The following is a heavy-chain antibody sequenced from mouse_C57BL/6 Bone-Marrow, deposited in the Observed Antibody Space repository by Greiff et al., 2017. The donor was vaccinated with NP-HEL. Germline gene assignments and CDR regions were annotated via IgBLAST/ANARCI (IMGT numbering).Heavy chain of an antibody. D-gene: IGHD3-2*02. CDR1: GFTFSSYG. V-gene: IGHV5-6*01. Sequence: EVQGVESGGDLVKPGGSLKLSCAASGFTFSSYGMSWVRQTPDKRLEWVATISSGGSYTYYPDSVTGRFTISRDNAKNNLYLQMSSLKSEDTAMYYCARTAQATEDYWGQGTSVTVSS. J-gene: IGHJ4*01. CDR2: ISSGGSYT. CDR3: ARTAQATEDY.